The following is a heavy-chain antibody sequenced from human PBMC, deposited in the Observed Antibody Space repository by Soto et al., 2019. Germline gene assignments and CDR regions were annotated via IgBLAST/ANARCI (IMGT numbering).Heavy chain of an antibody. CDR1: GFTFSSYA. CDR2: ISGSGGGT. J-gene: IGHJ4*02. CDR3: ARGRIGPDY. Sequence: EVQVLESGGGLVQPGGSLRLSCAASGFTFSSYAMSWVRQAPGKGLEWVSGISGSGGGTYYADSVKGRFTISRDNSENTLYLQMNSLRADDTAVYYCARGRIGPDYWGQGTLVTVSS. V-gene: IGHV3-23*01.